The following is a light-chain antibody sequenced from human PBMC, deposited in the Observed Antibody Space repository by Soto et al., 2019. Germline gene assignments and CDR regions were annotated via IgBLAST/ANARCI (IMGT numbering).Light chain of an antibody. CDR2: EVS. Sequence: SVLTQPPSVSGSPGQSVAISYTGTSSYVGSYNRVSWYQQPPGTAPKVMIYEVSNRPSGVPDRFSGSKSGNTASLTISGLQAEDEADYYCSSYTSSNTYVFGTGTKVTVL. CDR1: SSYVGSYNR. V-gene: IGLV2-18*02. J-gene: IGLJ1*01. CDR3: SSYTSSNTYV.